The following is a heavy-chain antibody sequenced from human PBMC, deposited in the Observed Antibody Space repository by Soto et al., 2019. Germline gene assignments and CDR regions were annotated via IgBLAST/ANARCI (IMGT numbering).Heavy chain of an antibody. V-gene: IGHV3-23*01. Sequence: PVGSLRLSCAASGFTFSNHAMSWVRQAPGKGLEWVSAVSGGGGSSFYADSVKGRFTISRDNSKNTVSLQMSGLSVEDTALYYCVRGLLAFFDFWGQGTPVTVSS. D-gene: IGHD3-3*02. CDR1: GFTFSNHA. CDR2: VSGGGGSS. CDR3: VRGLLAFFDF. J-gene: IGHJ4*02.